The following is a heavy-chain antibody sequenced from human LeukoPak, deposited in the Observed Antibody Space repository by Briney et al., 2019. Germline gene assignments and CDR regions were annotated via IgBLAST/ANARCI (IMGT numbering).Heavy chain of an antibody. Sequence: SETLSLTCAVYGGSFSGYYWSWIRQPPGKGLEWIGEINHSGSTNYNPSLKSRVTISVDTSKNQFSLKLSSVTAADTAVYYCARAQGGGYYGSGSEIYYMDVWGKGTTVTVSS. CDR2: INHSGST. CDR1: GGSFSGYY. V-gene: IGHV4-34*01. CDR3: ARAQGGGYYGSGSEIYYMDV. J-gene: IGHJ6*03. D-gene: IGHD3-10*01.